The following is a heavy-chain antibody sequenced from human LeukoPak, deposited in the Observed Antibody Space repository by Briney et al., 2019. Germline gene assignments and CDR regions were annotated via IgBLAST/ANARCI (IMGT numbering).Heavy chain of an antibody. D-gene: IGHD3-22*01. Sequence: SETLSLTCTVSGGSINSYYWSWIRQHPGKGLEWIGYIYYSGSTYYNPSLKSRVTISVDTSKNQFSLKLSSVTAADTAVYYCARYCYYDSSGYYAYYFDYWGQGTLVTVSS. CDR3: ARYCYYDSSGYYAYYFDY. J-gene: IGHJ4*02. V-gene: IGHV4-59*06. CDR1: GGSINSYY. CDR2: IYYSGST.